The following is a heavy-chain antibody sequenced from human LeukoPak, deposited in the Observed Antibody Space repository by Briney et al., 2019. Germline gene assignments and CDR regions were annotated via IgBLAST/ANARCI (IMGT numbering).Heavy chain of an antibody. V-gene: IGHV3-21*01. CDR1: GFTFSSYS. D-gene: IGHD3-22*01. Sequence: GGSLRLSCAASGFTFSSYSMNWVRQAPGKGLEWVSSISSSSSYIYYADSVKGRFTISRDNAKNSLYLQMNSLRAEDTAVYYCARDISPNGMIVVVXNAFDIWGQGTMVTVSS. CDR3: ARDISPNGMIVVVXNAFDI. J-gene: IGHJ3*02. CDR2: ISSSSSYI.